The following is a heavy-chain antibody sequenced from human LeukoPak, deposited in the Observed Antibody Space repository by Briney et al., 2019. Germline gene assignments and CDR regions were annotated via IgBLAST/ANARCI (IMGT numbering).Heavy chain of an antibody. V-gene: IGHV3-74*03. D-gene: IGHD3-10*02. CDR1: GFTFNNYW. CDR3: AGLGITMIGGV. Sequence: GGSLRLSCAASGFTFNNYWIHWVRQTPGKGLVWVSRINYDGSSTMYADSVKGRFTISRDNAKNTLYLQMNSLRAEDTAVYYCAGLGITMIGGVWGKGTTVTISS. J-gene: IGHJ6*04. CDR2: INYDGSST.